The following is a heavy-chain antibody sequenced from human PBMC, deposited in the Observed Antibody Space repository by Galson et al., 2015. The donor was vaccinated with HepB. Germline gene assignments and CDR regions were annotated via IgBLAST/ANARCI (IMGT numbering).Heavy chain of an antibody. Sequence: SVKVSCKASGYTFRSYAIHWVRQAPGQRLEWMGWINVGNGNTRYSEKLEGRVTITRDTSANTAYMELSSLRPEDTAVYHCARDEGGYCTCVSCFTLGHWGQGTLVTVSS. CDR3: ARDEGGYCTCVSCFTLGH. J-gene: IGHJ4*02. D-gene: IGHD2-2*02. CDR2: INVGNGNT. V-gene: IGHV1-3*01. CDR1: GYTFRSYA.